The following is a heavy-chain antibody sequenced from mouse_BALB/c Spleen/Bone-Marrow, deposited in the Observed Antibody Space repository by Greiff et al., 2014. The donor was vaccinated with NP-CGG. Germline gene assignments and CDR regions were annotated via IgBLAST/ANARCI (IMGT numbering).Heavy chain of an antibody. Sequence: EVQLVESGGDLVKPGGSLKLSCAASGFTFSSYGMSWVRQTPDKRLEWVATISSGGSYTYYPDSVKGRFTISRDNAKNTLYLQMSSLKSEDTAMYYCARPYDFGAWFAYWGQGTPVTVSA. CDR2: ISSGGSYT. V-gene: IGHV5-6*01. CDR3: ARPYDFGAWFAY. D-gene: IGHD2-4*01. J-gene: IGHJ3*01. CDR1: GFTFSSYG.